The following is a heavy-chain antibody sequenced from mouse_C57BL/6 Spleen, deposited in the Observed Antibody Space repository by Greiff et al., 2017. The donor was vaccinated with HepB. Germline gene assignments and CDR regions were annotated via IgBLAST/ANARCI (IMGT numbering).Heavy chain of an antibody. V-gene: IGHV1-69*01. CDR3: ARVGSRRYFDV. CDR1: GYTFTSYW. CDR2: IDPSDSYT. J-gene: IGHJ1*03. D-gene: IGHD4-1*01. Sequence: VKLQQPGAELVMPGASVKLSCKASGYTFTSYWMHWVKQRPGQGLEWIGEIDPSDSYTNYNQKFKGKSTLTVDKSSSTAYMQLSSLTSEDSAVYYCARVGSRRYFDVWGTGTTVTVSS.